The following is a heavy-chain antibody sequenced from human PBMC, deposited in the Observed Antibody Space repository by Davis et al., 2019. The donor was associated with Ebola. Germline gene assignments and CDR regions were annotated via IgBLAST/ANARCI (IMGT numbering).Heavy chain of an antibody. CDR1: GFSFSSYN. CDR2: ISGSGDFI. CDR3: ARDFITGVFDI. J-gene: IGHJ3*02. D-gene: IGHD3-22*01. V-gene: IGHV3-21*01. Sequence: SGASGFSFSSYNINWVRQAPGKGLEWVSYISGSGDFIYYADSVKGRFTVSRDNAKNSLYLQMNSLRADDTAVYYCARDFITGVFDIWGQGTMVTVSS.